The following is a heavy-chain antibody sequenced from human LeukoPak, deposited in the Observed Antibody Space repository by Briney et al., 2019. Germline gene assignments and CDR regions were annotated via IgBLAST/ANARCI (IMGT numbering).Heavy chain of an antibody. J-gene: IGHJ4*02. CDR2: SISIFGTA. CDR1: VGTLISYA. V-gene: IGHV1-69*01. D-gene: IGHD2-2*01. CDR3: ATTLGYCRSTSCSWSY. Sequence: SVKVSCQGCVGTLISYAISWVRQAPGQGLEWMGGSISIFGTANYVQKFQGRVTISADESTSTAYMELCSLRSEDRAVYYCATTLGYCRSTSCSWSYWGQGTLVTVSS.